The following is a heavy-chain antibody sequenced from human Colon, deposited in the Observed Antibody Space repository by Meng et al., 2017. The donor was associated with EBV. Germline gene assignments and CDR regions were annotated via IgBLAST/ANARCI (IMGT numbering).Heavy chain of an antibody. CDR1: GFTFSRYW. Sequence: EVEWVESGGALVQPGGSLRLSCAVSGFTFSRYWMHWVRQVPGKGLVWVSRINENGGITTYADSVRGRFTISRDNTKNTLYLEMNSLRAEDTAVYFCSRDLAGPYDDWGQGTLVTVSS. J-gene: IGHJ4*02. CDR2: INENGGIT. V-gene: IGHV3-74*03. CDR3: SRDLAGPYDD.